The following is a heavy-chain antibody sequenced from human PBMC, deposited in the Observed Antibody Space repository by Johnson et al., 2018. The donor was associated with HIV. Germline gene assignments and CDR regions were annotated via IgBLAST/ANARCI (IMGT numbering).Heavy chain of an antibody. Sequence: VQLVESGGGLIQPGGSLRLSCAASGFTVSSNYMSWVRQAPGKGLEWVSVIYSGGSTYYADSVKGRFTISRDNSKNTLYLQMNSLRAEDTAVYYCARERDDSSGYYYHGAFDIWGQGTMVTVSS. CDR1: GFTVSSNY. V-gene: IGHV3-53*01. CDR2: IYSGGST. D-gene: IGHD3-22*01. J-gene: IGHJ3*02. CDR3: ARERDDSSGYYYHGAFDI.